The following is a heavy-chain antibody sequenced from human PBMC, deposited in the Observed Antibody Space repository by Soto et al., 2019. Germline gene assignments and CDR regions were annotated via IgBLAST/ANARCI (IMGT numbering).Heavy chain of an antibody. CDR1: GFTYVKYA. CDR2: ISGDAGRT. J-gene: IGHJ4*02. D-gene: IGHD3-22*01. CDR3: VKDTVVVINGGDFDY. V-gene: IGHV3-23*01. Sequence: EVQLLESGGALVQPGGSLRLSCAASGFTYVKYAMSWVRQAPGKGLEWVSGISGDAGRTFYADSVKGRFTISRDNSENTVYLQRNSLRVEDTAVYYCVKDTVVVINGGDFDYWGQGTLVTVSS.